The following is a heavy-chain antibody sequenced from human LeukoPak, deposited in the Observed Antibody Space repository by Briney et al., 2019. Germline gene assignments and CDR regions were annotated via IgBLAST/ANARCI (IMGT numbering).Heavy chain of an antibody. CDR1: GFTFSDYY. V-gene: IGHV3-11*04. CDR3: ARGSRNSGSTHDFDY. Sequence: PGGSLRLSCAASGFTFSDYYMSWIRQAPGKGLEWVSYISSSGSTIYYADSVKGRITISRDNARKSLYLQMNSLRAGDTAVYYCARGSRNSGSTHDFDYWGQGTLVTVSS. D-gene: IGHD3-10*01. J-gene: IGHJ4*02. CDR2: ISSSGSTI.